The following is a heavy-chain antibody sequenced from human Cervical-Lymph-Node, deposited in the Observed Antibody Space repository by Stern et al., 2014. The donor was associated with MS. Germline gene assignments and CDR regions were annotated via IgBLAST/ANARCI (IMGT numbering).Heavy chain of an antibody. CDR1: RGTFSNFA. CDR2: IIPIFETA. D-gene: IGHD6-13*01. Sequence: VQLVESGAEVKKPGSSVKVSCKASRGTFSNFAISWVRQAPGQGLEWMGGIIPIFETANYIEKFQGRVTITADESTNTAYMELISLRSDDTALYFCAANAYTSSWYSEFWGQGTLVTVSS. V-gene: IGHV1-69*01. CDR3: AANAYTSSWYSEF. J-gene: IGHJ4*02.